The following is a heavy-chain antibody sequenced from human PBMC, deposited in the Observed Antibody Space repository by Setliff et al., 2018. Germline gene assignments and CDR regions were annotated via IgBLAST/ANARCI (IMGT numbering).Heavy chain of an antibody. Sequence: ASVKVSCKASGYTFTSYGISWVRQAPGQGLEWMGWISTYNGNTNCAQKLQGRVTMTTDTSTSTAYMELRSLRSDDTAVYYCASEKFPGDWGDYWGQGTLVTVSS. CDR1: GYTFTSYG. D-gene: IGHD2-21*01. CDR3: ASEKFPGDWGDY. V-gene: IGHV1-18*01. J-gene: IGHJ4*02. CDR2: ISTYNGNT.